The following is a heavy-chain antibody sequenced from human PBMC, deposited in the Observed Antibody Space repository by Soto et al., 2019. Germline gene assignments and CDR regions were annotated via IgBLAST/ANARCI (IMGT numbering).Heavy chain of an antibody. J-gene: IGHJ6*02. V-gene: IGHV3-48*03. CDR3: ASVNLRFSYGIDV. CDR1: GSTFSSSE. CDR2: ISKSGSVI. D-gene: IGHD3-3*01. Sequence: EVQLVESGGGLVQPGGSLRLSCAASGSTFSSSEMHWVRQAPGKGLEWVSYISKSGSVIYYADSVKGRFTISRDNAKNLQFLQMNSLRAEDTAVYFCASVNLRFSYGIDVWGQGTTVTVSS.